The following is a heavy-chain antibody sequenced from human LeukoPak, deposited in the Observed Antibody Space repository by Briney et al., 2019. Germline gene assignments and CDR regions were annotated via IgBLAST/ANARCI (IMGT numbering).Heavy chain of an antibody. V-gene: IGHV4-34*01. CDR1: GGSFSGDY. J-gene: IGHJ4*02. CDR2: INHSGST. Sequence: PSETPSLTCAVYGGSFSGDYWSWIRQPPGKGLEWIGEINHSGSTNYNPSLQSRVTISVDRSKNQFSLKLSSVTAADTAVYYCARGGWEHLLDYWGQGTLVTVSS. CDR3: ARGGWEHLLDY. D-gene: IGHD4-23*01.